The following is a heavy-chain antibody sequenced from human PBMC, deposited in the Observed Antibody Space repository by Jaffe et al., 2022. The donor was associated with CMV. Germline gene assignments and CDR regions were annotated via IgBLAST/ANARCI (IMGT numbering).Heavy chain of an antibody. Sequence: QVQLVESGGGVVQPGRSLRLSCAASGVAFSSYGFHWVRQAPGKGLEWVALILHDGSNKYHADSVKGRFTISRDNSKNTLYLQMNSLRAEDTAVYYCARETAAAGTMQWLANYYYYGMDVWGQGTTVTVSS. CDR2: ILHDGSNK. CDR3: ARETAAAGTMQWLANYYYYGMDV. V-gene: IGHV3-33*01. CDR1: GVAFSSYG. J-gene: IGHJ6*02. D-gene: IGHD6-13*01.